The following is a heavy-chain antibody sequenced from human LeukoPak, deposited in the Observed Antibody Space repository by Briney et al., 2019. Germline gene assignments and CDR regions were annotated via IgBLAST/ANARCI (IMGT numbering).Heavy chain of an antibody. J-gene: IGHJ4*02. D-gene: IGHD3-3*01. V-gene: IGHV4-38-2*02. CDR1: GYSISNGYY. CDR3: ARGAEYYAIWRGYAGYSDY. CDR2: ISHRGST. Sequence: KASETLSLTCTVSGYSISNGYYWGWIRQPPGKGLEWVGSISHRGSTYYNPSLRSRITISLDRPKQNFSLKLTSVTAADTSVYFCARGAEYYAIWRGYAGYSDYWGQGISVTVSS.